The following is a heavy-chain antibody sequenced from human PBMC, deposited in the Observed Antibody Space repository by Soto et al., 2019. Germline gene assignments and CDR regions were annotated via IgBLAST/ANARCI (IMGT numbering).Heavy chain of an antibody. D-gene: IGHD7-27*01. CDR2: INWDGRIA. CDR3: VSQPHWARPFES. V-gene: IGHV3-43*01. J-gene: IGHJ4*02. Sequence: EVQLVESGGTVIQVGGSLRLSCAASGFIFDDFTMHWVRLVPGKGLQWVSYINWDGRIAMYADSVKGRFTISRDNTNNHLYLQMNSLRTEDTGVYYCVSQPHWARPFESWGQGTLVNVSS. CDR1: GFIFDDFT.